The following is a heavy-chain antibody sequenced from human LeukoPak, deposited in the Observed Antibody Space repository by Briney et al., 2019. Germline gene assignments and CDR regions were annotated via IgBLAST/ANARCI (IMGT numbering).Heavy chain of an antibody. CDR1: GYTFTSYG. Sequence: ASVNVSCKASGYTFTSYGISWVRQAPGQGLEWMGWFSAFNGKTNYAQKLQGRVTMTTDTSTSTAYMELRSLRSDDTAVYYCARGLLTFGGVIGGPQALEYFQHWGQGTLVTVSS. CDR3: ARGLLTFGGVIGGPQALEYFQH. D-gene: IGHD3-16*02. J-gene: IGHJ1*01. CDR2: FSAFNGKT. V-gene: IGHV1-18*01.